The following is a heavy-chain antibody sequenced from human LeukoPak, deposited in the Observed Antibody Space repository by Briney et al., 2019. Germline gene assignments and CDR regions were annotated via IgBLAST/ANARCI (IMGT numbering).Heavy chain of an antibody. J-gene: IGHJ4*02. CDR3: ARGRDGYEHDY. V-gene: IGHV1-18*01. CDR2: ISAYNGNT. D-gene: IGHD5-24*01. Sequence: ASVKVSCKASGYTFTSYDINWVRQATGQGLEWMGWISAYNGNTNYAQKLQGRVTMTTDTSTSTAYMELRSLRSDDTAVYYCARGRDGYEHDYWGQGTLVTVSS. CDR1: GYTFTSYD.